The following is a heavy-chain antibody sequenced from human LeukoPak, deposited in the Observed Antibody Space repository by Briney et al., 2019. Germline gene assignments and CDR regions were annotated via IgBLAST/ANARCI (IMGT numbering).Heavy chain of an antibody. CDR2: ISYDGSNK. J-gene: IGHJ4*02. CDR3: AKDVSDFWSGYYSD. CDR1: GFTFSSYA. Sequence: GGSLRLSCAAFGFTFSSYAMHWVRQAPGKGLEWVAVISYDGSNKYYADSVKGRFTISRDNSKNTLYLQMNSLRAEDTAVYYCAKDVSDFWSGYYSDWGQGTLVTVSS. V-gene: IGHV3-30-3*01. D-gene: IGHD3-3*01.